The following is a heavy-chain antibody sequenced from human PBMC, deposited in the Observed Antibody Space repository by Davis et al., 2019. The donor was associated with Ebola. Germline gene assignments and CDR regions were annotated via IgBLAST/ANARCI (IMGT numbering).Heavy chain of an antibody. CDR1: GYTFTSYG. CDR2: ISAYNGNT. D-gene: IGHD3-10*01. J-gene: IGHJ4*02. Sequence: AASVKVSCKASGYTFTSYGISWVRQAPGQGLEWMGWISAYNGNTNYAQKLQGRVTMTTDTSTSTAYMELRSLRSDDTAVYYCARDPHYGSGSYYSRGVDYWGQGTLVTVSS. CDR3: ARDPHYGSGSYYSRGVDY. V-gene: IGHV1-18*01.